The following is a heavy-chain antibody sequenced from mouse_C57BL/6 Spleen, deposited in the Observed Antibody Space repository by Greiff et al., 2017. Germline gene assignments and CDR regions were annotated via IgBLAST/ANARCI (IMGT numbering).Heavy chain of an antibody. CDR2: IPPNSGST. Sequence: VQLQQPGAELVKPGASVKLSCKASGYTFTSYWMHWVKQRPGQGLEWIGMIPPNSGSTNYNEKFKSKATLTVDKSSSTAYMQLSSLTSEDSAVYYCARAYYYGSSYPSYYAMDYWGQGTSVTVSS. CDR3: ARAYYYGSSYPSYYAMDY. V-gene: IGHV1-64*01. D-gene: IGHD1-1*01. J-gene: IGHJ4*01. CDR1: GYTFTSYW.